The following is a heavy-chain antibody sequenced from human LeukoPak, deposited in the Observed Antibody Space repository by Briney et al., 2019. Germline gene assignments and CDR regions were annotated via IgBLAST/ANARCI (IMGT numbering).Heavy chain of an antibody. CDR3: ARGTPTSGWYRDY. CDR2: MNPNSGNT. Sequence: ASVKVSCKASGYTFTSYDINWVRQATGQGLEWMGWMNPNSGNTGYAQKFQGRVTVTRNTSISTAYMELSSLRSEDTAVYYCARGTPTSGWYRDYWGQGTLVTVSS. J-gene: IGHJ4*02. CDR1: GYTFTSYD. D-gene: IGHD6-19*01. V-gene: IGHV1-8*01.